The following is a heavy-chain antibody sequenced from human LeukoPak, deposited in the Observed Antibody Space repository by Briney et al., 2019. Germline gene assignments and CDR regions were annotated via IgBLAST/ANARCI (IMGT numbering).Heavy chain of an antibody. CDR2: INPNSGGT. V-gene: IGHV1-2*02. D-gene: IGHD3-22*01. J-gene: IGHJ4*02. CDR1: GYTFTGYY. CDR3: ARDHTGYDSSGYYLESTFDY. Sequence: ASVKVSCKASGYTFTGYYMHWVRQAPGQGLEWMGWINPNSGGTNYAQKFQGRVTMTRDTSISTAYMELSRLRSDDTAVYYGARDHTGYDSSGYYLESTFDYWGQGTLVTVSS.